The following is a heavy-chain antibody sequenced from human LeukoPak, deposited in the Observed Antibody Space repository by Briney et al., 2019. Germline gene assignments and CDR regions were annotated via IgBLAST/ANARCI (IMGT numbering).Heavy chain of an antibody. CDR1: GGSISSYY. CDR3: ARGRDLKYSSGWYWVDY. V-gene: IGHV4-59*12. J-gene: IGHJ4*02. Sequence: SETLSLTCTVSGGSISSYYWSWIRQPPGKGLEWIGYIYYSGGTNYNPSLKSRVTISVDTSKNQFSLKLNSVTPEDTAVYYCARGRDLKYSSGWYWVDYWGQGTLVTVSS. CDR2: IYYSGGT. D-gene: IGHD6-19*01.